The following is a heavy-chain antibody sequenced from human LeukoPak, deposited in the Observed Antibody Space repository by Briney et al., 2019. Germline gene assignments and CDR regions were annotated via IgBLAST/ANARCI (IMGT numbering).Heavy chain of an antibody. CDR3: TRDHYYYMDV. CDR1: GYTFGDYA. J-gene: IGHJ6*03. CDR2: IRTKPTGGTT. Sequence: GGSLRLSCTASGYTFGDYAMSWVRQAPGKGLEWVAFIRTKPTGGTTDYAASVKDRFTISRDDSKSITYLQMNSLKTEDTALYYCTRDHYYYMDVWGKGTTVTVSS. V-gene: IGHV3-49*04.